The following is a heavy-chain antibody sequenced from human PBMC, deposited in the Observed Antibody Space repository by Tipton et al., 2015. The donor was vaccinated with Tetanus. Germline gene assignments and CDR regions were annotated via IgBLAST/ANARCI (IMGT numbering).Heavy chain of an antibody. CDR1: GGTFTNYA. CDR3: ARGGTMDY. J-gene: IGHJ4*02. D-gene: IGHD1-1*01. CDR2: INTDKGST. V-gene: IGHV1-18*01. Sequence: QLVQSGAEVKKPGSSVEVSCKASGGTFTNYALSWVRQAPGQGLEWMGWINTDKGSTNYAQNLQGRVIMTTDTSTLTAYMELRSLRSDDTAVYYCARGGTMDYWGQGTLVTVSA.